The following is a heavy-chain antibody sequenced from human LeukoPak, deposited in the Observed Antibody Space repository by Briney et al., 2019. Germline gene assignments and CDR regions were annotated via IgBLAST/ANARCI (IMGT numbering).Heavy chain of an antibody. CDR2: IYYSGST. CDR1: GGSISSYY. Sequence: PSETLSLTCTVSGGSISSYYWSWIRQPPGKGLEWIGYIYYSGSTNCNPSLKSRVTISVDTSKNQFSLELSSVTAADTAVYYCASHYSSSSYFDYWGQGTLVTVSS. V-gene: IGHV4-59*01. CDR3: ASHYSSSSYFDY. J-gene: IGHJ4*02. D-gene: IGHD6-6*01.